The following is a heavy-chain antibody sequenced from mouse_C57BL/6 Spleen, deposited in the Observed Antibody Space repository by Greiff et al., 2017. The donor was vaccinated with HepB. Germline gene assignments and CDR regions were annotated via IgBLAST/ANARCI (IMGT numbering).Heavy chain of an antibody. Sequence: VQLQQSGPELVKPGASVKISCKASGYAFSSSWMNWVKQRPGKGLEWIGRIYPGDGDTNYNGKFKGKATLTADKSSSTAYMQLSSLTSEDSAVYFCARGAYYSNYGVDYWGQGTTLTVSS. V-gene: IGHV1-82*01. J-gene: IGHJ2*01. D-gene: IGHD2-5*01. CDR2: IYPGDGDT. CDR3: ARGAYYSNYGVDY. CDR1: GYAFSSSW.